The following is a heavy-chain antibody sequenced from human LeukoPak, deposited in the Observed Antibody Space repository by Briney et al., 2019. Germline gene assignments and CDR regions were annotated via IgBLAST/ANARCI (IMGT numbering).Heavy chain of an antibody. V-gene: IGHV3-11*01. J-gene: IGHJ5*02. D-gene: IGHD3-10*01. CDR3: ARANSRSTMVRGVIRGWFDP. CDR1: GFTFSDYY. Sequence: KSGGSLRLSCAASGFTFSDYYMSWIRQAPGKGLEWVSYISSSGSTIYYADSVKGRFTISRDNAKNSLYLQMNSLRAEDTALYYCARANSRSTMVRGVIRGWFDPWGQGTLVTVSS. CDR2: ISSSGSTI.